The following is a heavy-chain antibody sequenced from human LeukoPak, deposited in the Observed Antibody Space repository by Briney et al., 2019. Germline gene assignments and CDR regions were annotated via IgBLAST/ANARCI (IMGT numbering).Heavy chain of an antibody. J-gene: IGHJ4*02. V-gene: IGHV1-2*02. CDR2: INPNTGVT. CDR3: ARDGDFDY. Sequence: ASVTVSFKASAYTFTDSYIHWVRQAPGQGLEWMGWINPNTGVTNYARKFQGRVTMTRDTSINTAYMELSRLTSDDAALYYCARDGDFDYWGQGTLVTVSS. CDR1: AYTFTDSY. D-gene: IGHD2-21*01.